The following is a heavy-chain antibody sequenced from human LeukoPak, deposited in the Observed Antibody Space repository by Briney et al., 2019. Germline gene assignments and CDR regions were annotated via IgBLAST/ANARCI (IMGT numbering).Heavy chain of an antibody. D-gene: IGHD1-1*01. CDR2: ISGSVGST. CDR1: GFTFSSYA. Sequence: GGSLRLSCAASGFTFSSYAMSWVRQAPGKGLEWVSAISGSVGSTYYADSVKGRFTISRDNSKNTLYLQMNSLRAEDTAVYYCAKRPSPRVAGTQFDYWGQGTLVTVSS. V-gene: IGHV3-23*01. J-gene: IGHJ4*02. CDR3: AKRPSPRVAGTQFDY.